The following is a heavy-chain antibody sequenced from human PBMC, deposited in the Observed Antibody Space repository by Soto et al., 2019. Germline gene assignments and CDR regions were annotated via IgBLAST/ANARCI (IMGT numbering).Heavy chain of an antibody. CDR2: IDPNTNNT. CDR3: ARYIVAAPTEEGFDH. D-gene: IGHD5-12*01. Sequence: QVPLVQSGAEVKQPGTSVKVSCKASGYTFTSHHINWVRQATGQGLEWMGWIDPNTNNTGYARKFQGRVTMTGNTSIRTAYMELSSLTYEDTAVYYCARYIVAAPTEEGFDHWGQGTLVTVSS. CDR1: GYTFTSHH. J-gene: IGHJ4*02. V-gene: IGHV1-8*01.